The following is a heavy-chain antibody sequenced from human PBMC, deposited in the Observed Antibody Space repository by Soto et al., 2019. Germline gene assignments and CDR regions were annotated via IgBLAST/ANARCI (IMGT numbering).Heavy chain of an antibody. Sequence: QVQLQESGPGLVKPSETLSLTCSVSDGSVNSGNYYWSWIRQPPGKGLEWIGHNYYIGTTNYNPSPKSRVTISVDTSKNQFSLKVASVTAADTAVYFCAREEKQLSRYGGDFDYWGQGILVTVSS. J-gene: IGHJ4*02. V-gene: IGHV4-61*01. D-gene: IGHD3-16*01. CDR3: AREEKQLSRYGGDFDY. CDR2: NYYIGTT. CDR1: DGSVNSGNYY.